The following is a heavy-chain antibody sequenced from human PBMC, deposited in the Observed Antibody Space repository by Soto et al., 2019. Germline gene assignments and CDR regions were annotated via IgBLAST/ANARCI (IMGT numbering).Heavy chain of an antibody. CDR1: GYMFTYYH. CDR3: ARVPYSSGLLFYLEY. V-gene: IGHV1-46*01. Sequence: QVQLVQSGADVKKPGASVKVSCTASGYMFTYYHVHWVRQAPGQGLELMGIINPNGGDTRYAQKFQGTVTMTRDTSTSTVYMEVSSLRSEDTALYYCARVPYSSGLLFYLEYWGQGTLVTVSS. J-gene: IGHJ4*02. CDR2: INPNGGDT. D-gene: IGHD5-18*01.